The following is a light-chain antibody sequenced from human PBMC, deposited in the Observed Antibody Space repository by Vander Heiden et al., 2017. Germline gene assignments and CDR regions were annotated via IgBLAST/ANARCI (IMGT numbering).Light chain of an antibody. CDR1: SIDLGNYNY. CDR3: SSYAGSNKAV. V-gene: IGLV2-8*01. Sequence: QPAPTQPPSASGSPGPSVTIPCTGTSIDLGNYNYVSWYQQYPGKATKLLIYEVSKRPSGVPDRFSGSKSGNTASLTVSGRQAEDEADYYCSSYAGSNKAVFGGGTQLTVL. CDR2: EVS. J-gene: IGLJ7*01.